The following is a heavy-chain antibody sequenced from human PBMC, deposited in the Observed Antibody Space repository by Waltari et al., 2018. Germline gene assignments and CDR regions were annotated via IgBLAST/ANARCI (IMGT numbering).Heavy chain of an antibody. D-gene: IGHD1-26*01. V-gene: IGHV3-33*01. CDR2: IWYDGSKK. J-gene: IGHJ6*02. Sequence: KGLEWGAVIWYDGSKKYYADSVKGRFDISREKSKNTLYLQMDSLRAEDTAVYFCARDQYGESFYYAMNVWGQGTAVTVSS. CDR3: ARDQYGESFYYAMNV.